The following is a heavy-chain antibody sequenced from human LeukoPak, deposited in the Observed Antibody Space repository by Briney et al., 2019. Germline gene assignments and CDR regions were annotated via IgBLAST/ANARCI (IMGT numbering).Heavy chain of an antibody. J-gene: IGHJ4*02. Sequence: GSLRLSCAASGFTFSNYAMSWVRQAPGKGLEWVSVISDSGGSTFYADSVKGRFTISRDNSKTTLYLQMNSLRAEDTAVYYCAKDRHCSSATCYGEVAYWGQGTLVAVSS. V-gene: IGHV3-23*01. CDR1: GFTFSNYA. D-gene: IGHD2-2*01. CDR2: ISDSGGST. CDR3: AKDRHCSSATCYGEVAY.